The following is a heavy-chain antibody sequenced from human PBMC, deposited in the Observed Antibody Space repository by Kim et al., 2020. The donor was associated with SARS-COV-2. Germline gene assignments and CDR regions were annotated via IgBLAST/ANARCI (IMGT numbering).Heavy chain of an antibody. CDR2: INHSGST. V-gene: IGHV4-34*01. CDR1: GGSFSGYY. D-gene: IGHD2-15*01. J-gene: IGHJ2*01. Sequence: SETLSRTCAVYGGSFSGYYWSWIRQPPGKGLEWIGEINHSGSTNYNPSLKSRVTISVDTSKNQFSLKLSSVTAADTAVYYCARGPHCSGGSCYSQGWYFDLWGRGTLVTVSS. CDR3: ARGPHCSGGSCYSQGWYFDL.